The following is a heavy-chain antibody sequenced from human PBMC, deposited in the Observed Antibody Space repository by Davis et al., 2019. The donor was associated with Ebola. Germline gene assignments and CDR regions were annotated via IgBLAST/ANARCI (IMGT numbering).Heavy chain of an antibody. CDR2: ISSSSSTI. Sequence: GESLKISCAASGFTFSSYYMNWVRQAPGKGLEWVSYISSSSSTIYYADSVKGRFTISRDNAKNSLYLQMNSLRAEDTAVYYCARHSALNYWGQGTLVTVSS. V-gene: IGHV3-48*01. D-gene: IGHD1-26*01. CDR3: ARHSALNY. J-gene: IGHJ4*02. CDR1: GFTFSSYY.